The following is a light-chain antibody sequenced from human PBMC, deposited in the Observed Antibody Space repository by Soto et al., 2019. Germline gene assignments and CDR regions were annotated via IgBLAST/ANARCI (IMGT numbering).Light chain of an antibody. CDR1: QSISTW. CDR2: KAS. J-gene: IGKJ4*01. V-gene: IGKV1-5*03. CDR3: QHYNNYLLT. Sequence: DIQMTQSPSTLSASVGDRVTITCRASQSISTWLAWYQQEPGKAPKLLIHKASSLQSGVPSRFSGSGSGTEFTLTISSLQPDDFATYYCQHYNNYLLTFGGGTKVDIK.